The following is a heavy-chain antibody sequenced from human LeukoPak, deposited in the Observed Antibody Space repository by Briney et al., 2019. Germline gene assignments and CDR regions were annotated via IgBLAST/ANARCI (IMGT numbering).Heavy chain of an antibody. CDR3: ARARGYSYGYYYYYYMDV. CDR2: IIPIFGTA. Sequence: GASVKVSCKASGGTFSSYAISWVRQAPGQGLEWMGGIIPIFGTANYAQKFQGRVTITADKSTSTAYMELSSLRSEDTAVYCCARARGYSYGYYYYYYMDVWGKGTTVTVSS. V-gene: IGHV1-69*06. D-gene: IGHD5-18*01. CDR1: GGTFSSYA. J-gene: IGHJ6*03.